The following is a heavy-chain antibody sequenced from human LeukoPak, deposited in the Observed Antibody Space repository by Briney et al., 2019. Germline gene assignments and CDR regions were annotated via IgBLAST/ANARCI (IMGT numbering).Heavy chain of an antibody. Sequence: SETLSLTCTVSDGSISSYYCNWIRQPPGKGLELIGYIYYSGSTNYNPSLKSRVTISVDTSKNQFSLKLSSVTAADTAVYYCARTVTNYYYYYMDVWGKGTTVTVSS. CDR1: DGSISSYY. CDR2: IYYSGST. J-gene: IGHJ6*03. D-gene: IGHD4-17*01. V-gene: IGHV4-59*01. CDR3: ARTVTNYYYYYMDV.